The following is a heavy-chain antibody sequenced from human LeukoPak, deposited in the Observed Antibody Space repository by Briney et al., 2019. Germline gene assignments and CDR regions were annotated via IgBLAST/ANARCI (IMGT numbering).Heavy chain of an antibody. CDR3: AKVGAVVTTPRYFDY. D-gene: IGHD3-22*01. V-gene: IGHV3-30*18. CDR2: ISYDGSNK. J-gene: IGHJ4*02. CDR1: GFTFSSYG. Sequence: PGGSLRLSCAASGFTFSSYGMHWVRQAPGKGLEWVAVISYDGSNKYYADSVKGRFTISRDNSKNTLYLQMNSLRAEDTAVYYCAKVGAVVTTPRYFDYWGQGTLVTVSS.